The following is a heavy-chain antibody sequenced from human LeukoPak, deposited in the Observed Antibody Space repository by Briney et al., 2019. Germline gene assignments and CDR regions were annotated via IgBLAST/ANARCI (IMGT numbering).Heavy chain of an antibody. D-gene: IGHD2-2*01. CDR3: AKPRTERYCSSTSCYVDPFDY. Sequence: PGGPLRLSCAASGFTFSSYAMSWVRHAPGKGLEWVSAISGSGGSTYYADSVKGRFTISRDNSKNTLYLQMNSLRAEDTAVYYCAKPRTERYCSSTSCYVDPFDYWGQGTLVTVSS. V-gene: IGHV3-23*01. J-gene: IGHJ4*02. CDR1: GFTFSSYA. CDR2: ISGSGGST.